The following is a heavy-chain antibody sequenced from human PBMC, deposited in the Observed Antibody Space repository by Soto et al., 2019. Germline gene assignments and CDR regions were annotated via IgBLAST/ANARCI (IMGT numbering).Heavy chain of an antibody. J-gene: IGHJ3*02. CDR3: ARDGDGYNRVAFDI. CDR2: IKEDGTEI. Sequence: EVQLVESGGGLVQPEGSLRLSCEASGLTFSSYWMSWVRQAPGKGLEWVAIIKEDGTEIYYVDSVKGRFTISRDNAKNSLYLQMNSLRAEDTAVYYCARDGDGYNRVAFDIWGQGTMVTVSS. V-gene: IGHV3-7*04. D-gene: IGHD5-12*01. CDR1: GLTFSSYW.